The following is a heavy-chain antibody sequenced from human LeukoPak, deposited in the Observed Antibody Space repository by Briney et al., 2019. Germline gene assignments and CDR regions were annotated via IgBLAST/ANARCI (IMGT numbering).Heavy chain of an antibody. CDR3: ASGPYPAAGTDHQFDY. D-gene: IGHD6-13*01. V-gene: IGHV4-59*01. Sequence: SETLSLTCTVSGASISSYCWYWIWNPPRPGQGLIGFVYYRGSAHYNPSLKSRVTISVDTSKNQFSLKVTSVTAADTAVYYCASGPYPAAGTDHQFDYWGQGTLVTVSS. CDR2: VYYRGSA. CDR1: GASISSYC. J-gene: IGHJ4*02.